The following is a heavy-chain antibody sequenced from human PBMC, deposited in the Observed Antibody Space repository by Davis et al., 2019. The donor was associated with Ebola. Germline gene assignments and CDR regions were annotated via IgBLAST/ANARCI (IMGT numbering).Heavy chain of an antibody. CDR3: TRLGVAARGMDV. CDR1: GYTFTNYG. CDR2: INPSGGST. V-gene: IGHV1-46*01. J-gene: IGHJ6*02. Sequence: AASVKVSCKASGYTFTNYGISWVRQAPGQGLEWMGIINPSGGSTSYAQKFQGRVTMTRDTSTSTVYMELSSLRSEDTAVYYCTRLGVAARGMDVWGQGTTVTVSS. D-gene: IGHD2-15*01.